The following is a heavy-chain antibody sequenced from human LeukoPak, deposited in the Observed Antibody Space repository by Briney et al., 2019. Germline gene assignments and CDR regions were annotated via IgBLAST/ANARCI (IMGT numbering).Heavy chain of an antibody. CDR3: ARDHSSSWYNSFGYYYYGMDV. J-gene: IGHJ6*02. Sequence: PGGSLRLSCAASGFTVSSNYMSWVRQAPGKGLEWVSVIYSGGSTYYADSVKGRFTISRDNSKNTLYLQMNSLRAEDTAVYYCARDHSSSWYNSFGYYYYGMDVWGQGTTVTVSS. V-gene: IGHV3-66*01. CDR1: GFTVSSNY. D-gene: IGHD6-13*01. CDR2: IYSGGST.